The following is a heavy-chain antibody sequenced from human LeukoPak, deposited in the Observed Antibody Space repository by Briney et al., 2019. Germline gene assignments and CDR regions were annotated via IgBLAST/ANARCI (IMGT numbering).Heavy chain of an antibody. CDR1: GFAFSSYA. V-gene: IGHV3-23*01. CDR2: ISGSGGRT. J-gene: IGHJ4*02. CDR3: AKVEPGL. Sequence: GSLRLSCAVSGFAFSSYAMSWVRQAPGKGLEWVSVISGSGGRTYYADSVKGRFTISRDNSKNTLYLQMNGLRAEDTAVYYCAKVEPGLWGQGTLVTVSS.